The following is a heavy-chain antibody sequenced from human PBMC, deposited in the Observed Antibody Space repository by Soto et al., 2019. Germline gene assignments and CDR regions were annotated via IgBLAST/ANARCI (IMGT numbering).Heavy chain of an antibody. V-gene: IGHV3-53*05. CDR3: VKDGAMTTSFYVYYYYGMDV. D-gene: IGHD4-17*01. CDR1: GFTVSSNY. J-gene: IGHJ6*02. Sequence: PGGSLRLSCAASGFTVSSNYMSWVRQAPWKGLEWASVIYSGGSTYYADSVKGRFTISRDNSKNTLYLQMSSLRAEDTAVYYCVKDGAMTTSFYVYYYYGMDVWGQGTTVTVS. CDR2: IYSGGST.